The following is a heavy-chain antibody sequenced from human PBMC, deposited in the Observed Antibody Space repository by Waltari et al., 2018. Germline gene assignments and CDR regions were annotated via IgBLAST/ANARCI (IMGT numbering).Heavy chain of an antibody. CDR2: IDGDGTTT. CDR1: GFSISYFW. D-gene: IGHD1-1*01. Sequence: EIHLLESGGGLVQPGGSLRLSCTGSGFSISYFWMHWVGLTPGKGRLGVSRIDGDGTTTTYADSVKGRFTISRDNAKNTVYLDMSSLRVEDTAVYFCTRDWRHMAFDYWGQGTRVTVSS. V-gene: IGHV3-74*01. J-gene: IGHJ4*02. CDR3: TRDWRHMAFDY.